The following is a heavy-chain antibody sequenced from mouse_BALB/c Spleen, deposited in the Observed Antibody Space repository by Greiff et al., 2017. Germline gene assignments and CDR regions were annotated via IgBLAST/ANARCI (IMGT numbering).Heavy chain of an antibody. Sequence: VQLQQSGAELVKPGASVKLSCTASGFNIKDTYMHWVKQRPEQGLEWIGRIDPANGNTKYDPKFQGKATITADTSSNTAYLQLSSLTSEDTAVYYWARGITSDYWGQGTTLTVSS. D-gene: IGHD1-1*01. CDR1: GFNIKDTY. J-gene: IGHJ2*01. V-gene: IGHV14-3*02. CDR2: IDPANGNT. CDR3: ARGITSDY.